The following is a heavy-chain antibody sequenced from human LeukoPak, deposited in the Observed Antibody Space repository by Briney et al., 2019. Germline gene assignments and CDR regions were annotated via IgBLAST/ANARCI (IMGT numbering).Heavy chain of an antibody. Sequence: SVKVSCKASGGTFSSYAISWVRQAPGQGLEWMGGIIPIFGTANYAQKFQDRVTITADQSTKTAYIEINSLRPEDTALYFCAKSTAVAGRWFDSWGQGTLVIVSS. D-gene: IGHD6-19*01. CDR2: IIPIFGTA. V-gene: IGHV1-69*13. CDR1: GGTFSSYA. J-gene: IGHJ5*01. CDR3: AKSTAVAGRWFDS.